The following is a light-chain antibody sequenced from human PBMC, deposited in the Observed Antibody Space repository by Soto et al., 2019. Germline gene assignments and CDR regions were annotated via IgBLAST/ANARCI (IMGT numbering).Light chain of an antibody. V-gene: IGLV4-69*01. CDR3: HTCDPGFSVV. J-gene: IGLJ2*01. CDR1: SGHSSYA. CDR2: VNSDGSH. Sequence: QPVLTQSPSASASLGASVKLTCTLSSGHSSYAIAWHQQQPEKGPRYLMKVNSDGSHNKGDGIPDRFSGSSSGAERYLTISGLQSEDEADYYCHTCDPGFSVVFGGGTKLTVL.